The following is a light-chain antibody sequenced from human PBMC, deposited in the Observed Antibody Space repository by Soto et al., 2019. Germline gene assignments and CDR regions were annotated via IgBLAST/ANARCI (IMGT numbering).Light chain of an antibody. CDR1: NSDVGRYHL. J-gene: IGLJ1*01. CDR3: CSHAGSSTYV. CDR2: EGT. V-gene: IGLV2-23*01. Sequence: QSALTQPASVSGSPGQSITISCTGTNSDVGRYHLVSWYQQHPGKAPKLMIYEGTKRPSGVSNRFSGSKSGNTASLTISGLQAEDEADYYCCSHAGSSTYVFGTGTKVTVL.